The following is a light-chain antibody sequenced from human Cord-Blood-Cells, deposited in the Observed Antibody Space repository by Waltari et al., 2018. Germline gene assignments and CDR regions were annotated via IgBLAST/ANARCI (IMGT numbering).Light chain of an antibody. CDR3: QQYNNWPYT. J-gene: IGKJ2*01. CDR2: GAS. Sequence: EIVMPQSQATLSASPGERATLSCRASQGVSSNLAWYQQKPGQAPRLLIYGASTRATGIPARFSGSGSGTEFTLTISSLQSEDFAVYYCQQYNNWPYTFGQGTKLEIK. CDR1: QGVSSN. V-gene: IGKV3-15*01.